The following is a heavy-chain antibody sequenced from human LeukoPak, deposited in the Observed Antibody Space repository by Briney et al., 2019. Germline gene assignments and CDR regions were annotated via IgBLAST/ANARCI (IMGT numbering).Heavy chain of an antibody. CDR2: IIPILGIA. Sequence: SVKVSCKASGGTFSSYAISWVRQAPGQGLEWMGRIIPILGIANYARKFQGRVTITADKSTSTAYMELSSLRSEDTAVYYCARICGGDCSRPFDYWGQGTLVTVSS. D-gene: IGHD2-21*02. J-gene: IGHJ4*02. CDR1: GGTFSSYA. V-gene: IGHV1-69*04. CDR3: ARICGGDCSRPFDY.